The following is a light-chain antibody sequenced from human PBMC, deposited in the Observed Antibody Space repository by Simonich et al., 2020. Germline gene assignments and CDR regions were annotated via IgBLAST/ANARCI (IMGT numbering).Light chain of an antibody. CDR3: QQYDNLPFT. CDR1: QDISNY. Sequence: IQLTQSPSSLSAAVGDRVTITCQASQDISNYLNWYQQKPGKAPKLLIYEASNLETGVPSRFSGSGSGTDFTFTISSLQPEDIATYYCQQYDNLPFTFGPGTKVDIK. CDR2: EAS. V-gene: IGKV1-33*01. J-gene: IGKJ3*01.